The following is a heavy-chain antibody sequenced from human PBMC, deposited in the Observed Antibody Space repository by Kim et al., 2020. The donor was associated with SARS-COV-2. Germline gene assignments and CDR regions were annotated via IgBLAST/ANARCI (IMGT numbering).Heavy chain of an antibody. CDR1: GFTFSSYG. CDR2: ISYDGSNK. CDR3: AKDPSDSSGYYYGYFQH. J-gene: IGHJ1*01. V-gene: IGHV3-30*18. Sequence: GGSLRLSCAASGFTFSSYGMHWVRQAPGKGLEWVAVISYDGSNKYYADSVKGRFTISRDNSKNTLYLQMNSLRAEDTAVYYCAKDPSDSSGYYYGYFQHWGQGTLVTVSS. D-gene: IGHD3-22*01.